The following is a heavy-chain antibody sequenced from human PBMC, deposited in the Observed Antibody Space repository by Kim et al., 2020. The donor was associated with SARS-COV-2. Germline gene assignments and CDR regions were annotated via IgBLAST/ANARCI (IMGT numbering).Heavy chain of an antibody. D-gene: IGHD3-22*01. CDR3: ARDLSYYDSSGTRKRGVFGY. V-gene: IGHV3-74*01. Sequence: RFTISRDNAKNTLYLQMNSLRAEDTAVYYCARDLSYYDSSGTRKRGVFGYWGQGTLVTVSS. J-gene: IGHJ4*02.